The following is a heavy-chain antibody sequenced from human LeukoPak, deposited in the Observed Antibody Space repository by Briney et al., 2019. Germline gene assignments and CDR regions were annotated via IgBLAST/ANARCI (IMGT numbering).Heavy chain of an antibody. Sequence: GESLRLSCAASGFTFDDYAMHWVRHAPGKGLEWVSGISWNSGSIGYADSVKGRFTISRDNAKNSLYLQMNSLRAEDTALYYCAKDMMVAARLAGAFDIWGQGTMVTVSS. CDR2: ISWNSGSI. CDR1: GFTFDDYA. J-gene: IGHJ3*02. CDR3: AKDMMVAARLAGAFDI. V-gene: IGHV3-9*01. D-gene: IGHD6-6*01.